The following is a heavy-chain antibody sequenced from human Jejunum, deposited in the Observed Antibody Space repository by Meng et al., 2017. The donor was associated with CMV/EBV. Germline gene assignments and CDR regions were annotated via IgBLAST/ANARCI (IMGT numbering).Heavy chain of an antibody. V-gene: IGHV3-73*01. CDR1: FAPSDNT. D-gene: IGHD2-2*01. Sequence: FAPSDNTFPWIRQAPGKGLEWVGSIRSKTYSSATAYAASVKGRFIISRDDSKNTAYLQMNSLKTEDTAVYYCTRHSIVVVPAAGFDPWGQGTLVTVSS. CDR3: TRHSIVVVPAAGFDP. CDR2: IRSKTYSSAT. J-gene: IGHJ5*02.